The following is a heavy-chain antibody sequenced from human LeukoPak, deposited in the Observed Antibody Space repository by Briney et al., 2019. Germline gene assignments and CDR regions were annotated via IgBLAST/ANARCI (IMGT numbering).Heavy chain of an antibody. J-gene: IGHJ4*02. Sequence: PGGSLRLSCAASGFTFSSYSMNWVRQAPGKGLEWVSSISSSSYIYYADSVKGRFTISRDNAKNSLYLQMNSLRAEDTAVYYCARDPIVGATRGYWGPYDYWGQGTLVTVSS. D-gene: IGHD1-26*01. V-gene: IGHV3-21*01. CDR3: ARDPIVGATRGYWGPYDY. CDR2: ISSSSYI. CDR1: GFTFSSYS.